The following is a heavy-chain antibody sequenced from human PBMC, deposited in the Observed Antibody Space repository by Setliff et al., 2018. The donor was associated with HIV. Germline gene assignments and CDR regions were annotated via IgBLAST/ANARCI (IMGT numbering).Heavy chain of an antibody. CDR2: ITYSGSA. D-gene: IGHD3-3*01. J-gene: IGHJ6*03. V-gene: IGHV4-30-4*08. CDR1: GGSISSDDYY. Sequence: KPSETLSLTCTVSGGSISSDDYYWNWIRQPPGKGLEWIGYITYSGSAYYNPSLKSRVTISVDTSQNQFSLKLSSVTAADTAVYYCARGSRQLTIFGVVFKTNYYFMDVWGKGTAVTVSS. CDR3: ARGSRQLTIFGVVFKTNYYFMDV.